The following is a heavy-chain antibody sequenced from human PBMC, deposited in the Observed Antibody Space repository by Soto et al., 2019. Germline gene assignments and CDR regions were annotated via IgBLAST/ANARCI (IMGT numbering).Heavy chain of an antibody. CDR2: IRSKAYVATT. CDR1: VFTFLEDT. D-gene: IGHD2-2*01. V-gene: IGHV3-49*03. J-gene: IGHJ6*04. Sequence: SLGLSCLSSVFTFLEDTIGVLLQAAVGGVEWVIFIRSKAYVATTEYAASVKGIFTISRDDSKSIAYLQMNSLKSEDTAVYYCARDLPSPDKDEFSGLDGWGNGTTVTXS. CDR3: ARDLPSPDKDEFSGLDG.